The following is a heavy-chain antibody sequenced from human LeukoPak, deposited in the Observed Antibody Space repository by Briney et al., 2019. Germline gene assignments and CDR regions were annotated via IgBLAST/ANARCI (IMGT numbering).Heavy chain of an antibody. J-gene: IGHJ3*02. CDR3: ARHVTISGPYDASDI. D-gene: IGHD5-24*01. CDR1: GDSISSYY. V-gene: IGHV4-59*08. CDR2: IYYSGGT. Sequence: PSETLSLTCTVSGDSISSYYWSWIRQPPGKGLEWIGYIYYSGGTDYNPSLESRVTISVDTSKNQFPLKLRSVTAADTAVYYCARHVTISGPYDASDIWGQGTMVTVSP.